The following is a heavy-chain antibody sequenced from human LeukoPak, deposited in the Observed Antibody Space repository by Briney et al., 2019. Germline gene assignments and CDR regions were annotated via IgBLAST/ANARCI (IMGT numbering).Heavy chain of an antibody. CDR1: GGSISSNNYY. D-gene: IGHD6-6*01. CDR3: ARQASSSIGRLDY. J-gene: IGHJ4*02. V-gene: IGHV4-39*01. CDR2: IYYVGST. Sequence: PSETLSLTCTVSGGSISSNNYYWGWIRQPPGKGLEWVGSIYYVGSTYYNPSLKSRVTISVDTSKNQFSLKLSSVTAADTAVYYCARQASSSIGRLDYWGQGTLVTVSS.